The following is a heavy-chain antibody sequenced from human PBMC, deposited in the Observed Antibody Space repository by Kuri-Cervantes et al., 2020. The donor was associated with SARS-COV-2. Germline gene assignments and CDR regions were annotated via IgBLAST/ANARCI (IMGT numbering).Heavy chain of an antibody. CDR2: IIPIFGTA. V-gene: IGHV1-69*13. J-gene: IGHJ5*02. Sequence: SVKVSCKASGGTSSSYAISWVRQAPGQGLEWMGGIIPIFGTANYAQKFQGRVTITADESTSTAYMELSSLRSEDTAVYYCTRLVRGVRSWFDPWGQGTLVTVSS. D-gene: IGHD3-10*01. CDR1: GGTSSSYA. CDR3: TRLVRGVRSWFDP.